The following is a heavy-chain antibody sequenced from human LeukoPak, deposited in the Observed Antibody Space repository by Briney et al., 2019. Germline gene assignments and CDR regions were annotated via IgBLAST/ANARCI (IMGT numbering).Heavy chain of an antibody. CDR2: IYYSGST. Sequence: PSETLSLTCTVSGGSISNNNYYWGWIRQPPGKALEWIGSIYYSGSTLHNPSLMSRVTMSVDTSKNQFTLKLSSVTAADTAVYYCATHAGDGPGSSNFDYWGQGTLVTVSS. V-gene: IGHV4-39*01. J-gene: IGHJ4*02. CDR1: GGSISNNNYY. CDR3: ATHAGDGPGSSNFDY. D-gene: IGHD3-10*01.